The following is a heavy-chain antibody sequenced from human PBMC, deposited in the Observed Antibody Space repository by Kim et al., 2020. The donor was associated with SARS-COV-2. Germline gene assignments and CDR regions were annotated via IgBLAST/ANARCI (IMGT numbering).Heavy chain of an antibody. V-gene: IGHV3-13*05. D-gene: IGHD4-17*01. Sequence: GGSLRLSCAASGFTFSAYDMHWVRQPPGKGLEWVAAIGTAADPFYPGSVKGRFTITRENAKSCLYLQMNSLGAGDTAMYYCARSPAGGYPYGNPFDIWGQGTMVTVSS. CDR2: IGTAADP. J-gene: IGHJ3*02. CDR3: ARSPAGGYPYGNPFDI. CDR1: GFTFSAYD.